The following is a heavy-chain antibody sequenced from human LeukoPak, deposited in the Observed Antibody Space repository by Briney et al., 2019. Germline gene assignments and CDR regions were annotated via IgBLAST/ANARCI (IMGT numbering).Heavy chain of an antibody. CDR2: IWYDGSNK. CDR1: GFTLSSYG. V-gene: IGHV3-33*01. D-gene: IGHD4-17*01. J-gene: IGHJ5*02. CDR3: ARELYGDYSNWFDP. Sequence: GGSLRLSCAASGFTLSSYGMHWVRQAPGKGLEWVAVIWYDGSNKYYADSVKGRFTISRDNSKNTLYLQMNSLRAEDTAVYYCARELYGDYSNWFDPWGQGILVTVSS.